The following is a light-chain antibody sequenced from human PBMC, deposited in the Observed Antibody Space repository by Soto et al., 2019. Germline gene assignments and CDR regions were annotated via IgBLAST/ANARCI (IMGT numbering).Light chain of an antibody. V-gene: IGLV1-40*01. J-gene: IGLJ1*01. CDR3: QSYDSSLSVV. Sequence: QSVLTQPPSVSGAPGQRVTISCTGSSSNIGAGYDVHWYQQLPGTAPKLLIYGNSNRPSGVPDRSSGSKSGTSASLAITGLQAEDEADYYCQSYDSSLSVVFGTGTKLTVL. CDR1: SSNIGAGYD. CDR2: GNS.